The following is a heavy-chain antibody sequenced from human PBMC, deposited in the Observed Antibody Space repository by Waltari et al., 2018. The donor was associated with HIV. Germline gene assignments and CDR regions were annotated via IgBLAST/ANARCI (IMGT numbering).Heavy chain of an antibody. Sequence: QVQLQESGPGLVKSSETLSLTCDVSGYSISSGYYWCWIRQPPGKGLEWIGSIYHSGSTYYTPSLKSRVTISVETSKNQFSLKLSSVTAADTAVYYCARVEGTSGDYPWGFDPWGQGTLVTVSS. CDR3: ARVEGTSGDYPWGFDP. CDR2: IYHSGST. J-gene: IGHJ5*02. CDR1: GYSISSGYY. V-gene: IGHV4-38-2*01. D-gene: IGHD2-8*01.